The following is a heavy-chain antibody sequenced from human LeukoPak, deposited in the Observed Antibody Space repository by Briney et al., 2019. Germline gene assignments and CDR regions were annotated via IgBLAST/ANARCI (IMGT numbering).Heavy chain of an antibody. V-gene: IGHV3-23*01. D-gene: IGHD3-3*01. Sequence: GGSLRLSCGASGLTFSSCAMSWVRQAPGKGLEWVSAISGSGGITYYADSVKGRFTISRDNSKNTLYLQMNSLRSEDTAVYYCAKDDKGADFWSRYCFDYWGQGTLVPVSS. CDR2: ISGSGGIT. CDR1: GLTFSSCA. CDR3: AKDDKGADFWSRYCFDY. J-gene: IGHJ4*02.